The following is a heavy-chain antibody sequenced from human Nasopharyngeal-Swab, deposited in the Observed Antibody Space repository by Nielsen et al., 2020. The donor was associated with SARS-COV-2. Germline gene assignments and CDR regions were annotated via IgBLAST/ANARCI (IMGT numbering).Heavy chain of an antibody. CDR1: GFTFSSKW. J-gene: IGHJ4*02. V-gene: IGHV3-7*05. CDR3: ARERPEHYFDL. CDR2: ISPDGGQK. D-gene: IGHD2-21*01. Sequence: GESLKISCAGSGFTFSSKWMNWARQAPGKGLEWVANISPDGGQKYYADSVKGRFTISRDNAKNSLYLQMDSLRAEDTAVYYCARERPEHYFDLWGPGTLVTVSS.